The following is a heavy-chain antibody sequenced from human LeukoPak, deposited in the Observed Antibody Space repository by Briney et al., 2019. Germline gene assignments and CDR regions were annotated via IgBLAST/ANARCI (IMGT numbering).Heavy chain of an antibody. CDR1: GFTFSSYS. CDR2: ISSSSSYI. V-gene: IGHV3-21*01. Sequence: GGSLRLSCAASGFTFSSYSMNWVRQAPGKGLEWVSSISSSSSYIYYADSVKGRFTISRDNAKNSLYLQMNSLRAEDTAVYYCARDRGEEAPTARFDPWGQGTLVTVSS. CDR3: ARDRGEEAPTARFDP. D-gene: IGHD2-21*01. J-gene: IGHJ5*02.